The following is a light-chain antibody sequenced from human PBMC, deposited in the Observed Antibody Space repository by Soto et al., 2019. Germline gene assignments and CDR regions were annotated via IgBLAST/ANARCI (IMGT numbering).Light chain of an antibody. Sequence: QSVLTQPPSASGTPGQRVTISFSGSSSNIVSNTVNWYQQLPGTAPKLLIYSNNQRPSGVPDRFSGSKYGTSASLAISGLQSEDEADYYCAAWDDSLNGWVFGGGTKLTVL. J-gene: IGLJ3*02. CDR1: SSNIVSNT. CDR3: AAWDDSLNGWV. CDR2: SNN. V-gene: IGLV1-44*01.